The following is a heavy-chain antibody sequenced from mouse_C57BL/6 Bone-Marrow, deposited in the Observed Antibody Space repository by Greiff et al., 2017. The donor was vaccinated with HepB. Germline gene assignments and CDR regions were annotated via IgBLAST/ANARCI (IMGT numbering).Heavy chain of an antibody. CDR3: ARDLDYFDY. Sequence: EVHLVESEGGLVQPGSSMKLSCTASGFTFSDYYMAWVRQVPEKGLEWVANINYDGSSTYYLDYLKSRFIISTDNAKNILYLQMSSLKSDDTATYYCARDLDYFDYWGQGTTLTVSS. V-gene: IGHV5-16*01. CDR2: INYDGSST. CDR1: GFTFSDYY. J-gene: IGHJ2*01.